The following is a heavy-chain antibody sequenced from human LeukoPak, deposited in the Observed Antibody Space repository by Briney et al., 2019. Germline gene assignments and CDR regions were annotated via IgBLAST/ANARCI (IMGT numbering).Heavy chain of an antibody. CDR2: ISASGGST. V-gene: IGHV3-23*01. CDR1: GFTFSSHA. J-gene: IGHJ4*02. CDR3: AKGLYGSGSWFAFDY. Sequence: GGSLRLSCAASGFTFSSHAMSWVRQAPGRGLEWVSTISASGGSTYYADSVKGRFTISRDNSKSTLYLQMNSLRADDTAVYYCAKGLYGSGSWFAFDYWGQGTLVTVSS. D-gene: IGHD3-10*01.